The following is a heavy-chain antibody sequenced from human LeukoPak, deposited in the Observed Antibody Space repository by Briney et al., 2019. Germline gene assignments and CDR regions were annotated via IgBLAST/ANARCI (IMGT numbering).Heavy chain of an antibody. J-gene: IGHJ4*02. CDR2: IYYSART. D-gene: IGHD6-13*01. CDR3: ASRFGIASAGTVFRSQI. CDR1: SGPISSRSYY. V-gene: IGHV4-39*01. Sequence: SDTPPLTCTLYSGPISSRSYYWSWIRQPPATGLERLGPIYYSARTYYNPALTRHVTISVDPSNNQFSLKLTSVTAADTPVYSCASRFGIASAGTVFRSQIWGQGTRVIVSS.